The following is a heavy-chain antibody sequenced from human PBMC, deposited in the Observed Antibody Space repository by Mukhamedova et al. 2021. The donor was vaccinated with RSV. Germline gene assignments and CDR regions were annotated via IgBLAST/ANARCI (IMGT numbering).Heavy chain of an antibody. CDR2: TYYRSKWYQ. V-gene: IGHV6-1*01. Sequence: IRQSPSRGLEWLGRTYYRSKWYQDYEVSVKSRITINADTSKNQVSLHLNSVTPEDSCVYYGSVLEEWELFPFFFDYWSQGTLVTV. D-gene: IGHD1-26*01. J-gene: IGHJ4*02. CDR3: SVLEEWELFPFFFDY.